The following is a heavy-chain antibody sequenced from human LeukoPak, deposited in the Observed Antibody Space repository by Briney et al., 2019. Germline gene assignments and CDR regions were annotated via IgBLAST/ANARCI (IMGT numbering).Heavy chain of an antibody. J-gene: IGHJ4*02. V-gene: IGHV3-23*01. D-gene: IGHD6-19*01. CDR2: ISGPSSHT. CDR1: GFTFSGFA. Sequence: GGSLRLSCVASGFTFSGFAMIWVRQAPGKGLQWVSAISGPSSHTYYADSVRGRFTISRDNSRNTLYLQMNSLTVEDTAVYYCAKQASGQWLTPGSGWGQGTLVTVSS. CDR3: AKQASGQWLTPGSG.